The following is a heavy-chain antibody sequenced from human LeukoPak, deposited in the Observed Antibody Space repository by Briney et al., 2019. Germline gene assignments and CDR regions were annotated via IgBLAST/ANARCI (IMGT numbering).Heavy chain of an antibody. Sequence: GGSLRLSCTVSGFNFKNYEMNWVRQAPGKGLEWVSSITSSSSSTYYADSVKGRFTISRDKAKNSLYLQMNSLRAEDTAVYYCARAAMSWGDWFDPWGQGTLVTVSS. V-gene: IGHV3-21*01. J-gene: IGHJ5*02. CDR2: ITSSSSST. CDR3: ARAAMSWGDWFDP. CDR1: GFNFKNYE. D-gene: IGHD2-2*01.